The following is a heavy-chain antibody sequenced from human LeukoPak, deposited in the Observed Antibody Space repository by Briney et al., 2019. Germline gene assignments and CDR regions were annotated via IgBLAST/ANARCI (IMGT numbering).Heavy chain of an antibody. J-gene: IGHJ6*02. CDR1: GGSLSNYY. V-gene: IGHV4-4*09. Sequence: PTETLSLTCTVSGGSLSNYYWSWVRQPPGGGLDWIGYTYTSGSTNYSHSLMGRVTISEDLAKNQISLRLTSVTAADTAVYYCARTRPPAGPQYYYGMDVWSQGTPVTVSS. CDR3: ARTRPPAGPQYYYGMDV. D-gene: IGHD2-2*01. CDR2: TYTSGST.